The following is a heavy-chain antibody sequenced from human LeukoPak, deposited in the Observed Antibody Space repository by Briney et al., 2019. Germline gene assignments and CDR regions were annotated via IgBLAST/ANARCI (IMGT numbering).Heavy chain of an antibody. J-gene: IGHJ4*02. CDR1: GFTFSSYG. Sequence: PGGSLRLSCAASGFTFSSYGMSWVRQAPGKGLEWVSAISGSGGSTYYADSVKGRFTISRDNSKNTLYLQMNSLRAEDTAVYYCAKDYVEEMAFDYWGQGTLVTVSS. CDR2: ISGSGGST. CDR3: AKDYVEEMAFDY. V-gene: IGHV3-23*01. D-gene: IGHD5-24*01.